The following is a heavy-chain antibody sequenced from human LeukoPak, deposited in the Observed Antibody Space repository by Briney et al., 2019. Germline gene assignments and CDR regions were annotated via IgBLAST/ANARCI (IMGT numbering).Heavy chain of an antibody. D-gene: IGHD6-13*01. CDR1: GFTFSTYA. Sequence: GGSLRLSCAASGFTFSTYAMSWVRQAPGKGLEWVSAISGSGDRTYYADSVKGRFTTSRDNSKNTLYLQMNSLRAEDTAVYYCARGGGQLDFDYWGQGTLVTVSS. J-gene: IGHJ4*02. V-gene: IGHV3-23*01. CDR3: ARGGGQLDFDY. CDR2: ISGSGDRT.